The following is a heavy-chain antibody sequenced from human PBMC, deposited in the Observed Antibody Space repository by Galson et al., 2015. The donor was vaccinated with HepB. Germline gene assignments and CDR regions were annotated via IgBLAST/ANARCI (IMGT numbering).Heavy chain of an antibody. D-gene: IGHD1-26*01. V-gene: IGHV3-30*18. CDR2: ISYDGSNK. J-gene: IGHJ4*02. Sequence: SLKLSCKASGFTFSSYGMHWVRQAPGKGLEWVAVISYDGSNKYYADNVKGRFTITRDNSKNTVYLQMNSLRAEDTAVYYCAKDTSGYFDYWGQGTLVTVSS. CDR3: AKDTSGYFDY. CDR1: GFTFSSYG.